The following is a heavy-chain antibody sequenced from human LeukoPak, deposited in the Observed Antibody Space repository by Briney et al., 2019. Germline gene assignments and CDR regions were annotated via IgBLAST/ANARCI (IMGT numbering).Heavy chain of an antibody. V-gene: IGHV6-1*01. CDR3: TREGGGAEAAFDY. Sequence: SQTLSLTCVISGDSVSSNSACWNWIRQSPSRGLEWLGRTYYRSKWKNDYAPSVRGRITINPDTSKNHFSLQLNSVTPDDTAVYYCTREGGGAEAAFDYSGQGTLVTVSS. CDR2: TYYRSKWKN. CDR1: GDSVSSNSAC. D-gene: IGHD6-19*01. J-gene: IGHJ4*02.